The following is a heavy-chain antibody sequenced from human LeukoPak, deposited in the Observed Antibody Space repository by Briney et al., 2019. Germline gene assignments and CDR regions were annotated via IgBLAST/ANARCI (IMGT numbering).Heavy chain of an antibody. V-gene: IGHV3-48*03. CDR3: TTDPDYDTEY. CDR2: ISSSGGTI. D-gene: IGHD4-17*01. J-gene: IGHJ4*02. Sequence: PGGSLRLSCAASGFTFSSYEMNWVRQAPGKGLEWVSYISSSGGTIYYADSVKGRFTISRDNAKNSLYLQMNSLKAEDTAVYYCTTDPDYDTEYWGQGTLVTVSS. CDR1: GFTFSSYE.